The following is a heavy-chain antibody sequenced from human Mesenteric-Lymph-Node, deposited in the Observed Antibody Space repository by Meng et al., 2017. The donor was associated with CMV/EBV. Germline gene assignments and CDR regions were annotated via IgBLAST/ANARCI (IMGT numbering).Heavy chain of an antibody. CDR2: INPNSGGT. Sequence: ASVKVSCKASGYTFTSYGISWVRQAPGQGLEWMGWINPNSGGTNYAQKFQGRVTMTTDTSTSTAYMELRSLRSDDTAVYYCARYGSGWYVSQQLTQGYFDYWGQGTLVTVSS. D-gene: IGHD6-19*01. J-gene: IGHJ4*02. CDR1: GYTFTSYG. V-gene: IGHV1-18*01. CDR3: ARYGSGWYVSQQLTQGYFDY.